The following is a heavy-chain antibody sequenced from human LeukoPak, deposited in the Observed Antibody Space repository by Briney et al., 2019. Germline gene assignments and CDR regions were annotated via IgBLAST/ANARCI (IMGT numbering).Heavy chain of an antibody. CDR1: GYSISSGYY. CDR2: IFHTGST. D-gene: IGHD3-16*01. CDR3: ARGVNVGVYYFDY. Sequence: SETLSLTCTVSGYSISSGYYWAWIRQPPGKGLEWIGSIFHTGSTYYNPSLKSRVTISVDTSKNQFSLKLSSVTAADTAVYYCARGVNVGVYYFDYWGQGTLVTVSS. J-gene: IGHJ4*02. V-gene: IGHV4-38-2*02.